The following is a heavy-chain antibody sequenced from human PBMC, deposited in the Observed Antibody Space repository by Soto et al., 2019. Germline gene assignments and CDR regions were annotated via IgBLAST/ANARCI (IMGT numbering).Heavy chain of an antibody. V-gene: IGHV1-46*01. Sequence: GASVKVSCKASGYTFTSYYMHWVRQAPGQGLEWMGIINPSGGSTSYAQKFQGRVTMTRDTSTSTVYMELSSLRSEDTAVYYCAREPYCSGGSCYSDFPYYYYYGMDVWGQATTVTVSS. CDR2: INPSGGST. D-gene: IGHD2-15*01. CDR3: AREPYCSGGSCYSDFPYYYYYGMDV. J-gene: IGHJ6*02. CDR1: GYTFTSYY.